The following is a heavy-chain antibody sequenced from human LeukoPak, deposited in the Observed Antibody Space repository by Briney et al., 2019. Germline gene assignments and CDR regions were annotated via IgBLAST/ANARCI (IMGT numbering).Heavy chain of an antibody. CDR1: GFTFSSYG. CDR3: AKTYCGGDCYHNTLHFDP. D-gene: IGHD2-21*02. CDR2: TSYDGNNE. Sequence: GGSLRLSCAASGFTFSSYGMHWVRQAPGKGLEWVALTSYDGNNEKYADSVKGRCTISRDNSKNTLYLQMNSLITEDTSIYYCAKTYCGGDCYHNTLHFDPRGQGTQVTVSS. V-gene: IGHV3-30*18. J-gene: IGHJ5*02.